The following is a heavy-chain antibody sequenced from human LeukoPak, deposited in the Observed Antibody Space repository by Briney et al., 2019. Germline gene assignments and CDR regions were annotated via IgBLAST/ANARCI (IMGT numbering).Heavy chain of an antibody. CDR3: VRAGTTVLLYGYYYGMDV. J-gene: IGHJ6*02. D-gene: IGHD1-7*01. CDR1: GFTFSSYG. Sequence: GGSLRLSCAASGFTFSSYGMHWVRQAPGKGLEWVAVIWYDGSNKYYVDSVKGRFTISRDNSKNTLSLQMNSLSAEDTAVYYCVRAGTTVLLYGYYYGMDVWGQGTTVTVSS. CDR2: IWYDGSNK. V-gene: IGHV3-33*01.